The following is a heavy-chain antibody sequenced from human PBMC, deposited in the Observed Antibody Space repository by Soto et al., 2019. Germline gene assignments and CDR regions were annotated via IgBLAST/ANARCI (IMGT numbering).Heavy chain of an antibody. Sequence: ASVKVSCKASGGTFSSYAIIWVRQAPGQGLEWMGWIIPIFGKENYEQKFQGRVTITADESTSTAYMELSSLRSEDTAVYYCSRVGGYSYGYHVAYWGQGTIVTVSS. CDR2: IIPIFGKE. D-gene: IGHD5-18*01. J-gene: IGHJ4*02. V-gene: IGHV1-69*13. CDR3: SRVGGYSYGYHVAY. CDR1: GGTFSSYA.